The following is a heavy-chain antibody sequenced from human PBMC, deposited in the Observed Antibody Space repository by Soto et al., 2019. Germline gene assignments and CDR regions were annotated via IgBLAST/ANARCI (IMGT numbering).Heavy chain of an antibody. CDR1: GGTFSGYA. D-gene: IGHD6-19*01. CDR2: IIPIFGTA. V-gene: IGHV1-69*13. J-gene: IGHJ4*02. CDR3: ARPSKKYSSGPGGFDY. Sequence: SVKVSCKASGGTFSGYAISWVRQAPGQGLEWMGGIIPIFGTANYAQKFQGRVTITADESTSTAYMELSSLRSEDTAVYYCARPSKKYSSGPGGFDYSGQGTLVTVSS.